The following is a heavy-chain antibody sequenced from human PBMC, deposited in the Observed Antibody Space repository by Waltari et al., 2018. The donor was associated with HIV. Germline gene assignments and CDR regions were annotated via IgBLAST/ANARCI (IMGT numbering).Heavy chain of an antibody. D-gene: IGHD6-6*01. CDR3: ARDSRGSTWSLNWFDP. CDR1: GFIFNTYS. Sequence: EVQLVESGGGPVKPGESLRLSCVTSGFIFNTYSMNWVRQAPGKGPEWVSYISSSGNFKHYADSVKGRFTISRDNAENSLYLQMNGLRAEDTAIYYCARDSRGSTWSLNWFDPWGQGTLVTVSS. J-gene: IGHJ5*02. V-gene: IGHV3-21*02. CDR2: ISSSGNFK.